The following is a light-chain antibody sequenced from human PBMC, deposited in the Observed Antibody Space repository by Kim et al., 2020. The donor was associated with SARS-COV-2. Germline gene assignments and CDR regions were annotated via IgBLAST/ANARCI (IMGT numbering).Light chain of an antibody. CDR1: KSISSY. Sequence: ASVGEDVTLTCRASKSISSYLNWYQEKPGKAPKLLIDAASSLQSGGPSRFSGSGSGTDFTLTISSLQPEDFATYYCQQSYSTPPTFGGGTKVDIK. V-gene: IGKV1-39*01. J-gene: IGKJ4*01. CDR3: QQSYSTPPT. CDR2: AAS.